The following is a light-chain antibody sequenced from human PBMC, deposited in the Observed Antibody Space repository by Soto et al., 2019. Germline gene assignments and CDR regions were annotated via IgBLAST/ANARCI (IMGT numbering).Light chain of an antibody. V-gene: IGKV1-39*01. CDR3: QQRYSTPPT. CDR1: QSISNS. CDR2: TTS. J-gene: IGKJ4*01. Sequence: DIQMTQSPSSLSASVGDRVTITCRASQSISNSLNWYQQKLGKAPDLLIYTTSSLQSGVPSRFSGSGSGTDFTLTISSLQPEDFATYYCQQRYSTPPTFGGGTNVEIK.